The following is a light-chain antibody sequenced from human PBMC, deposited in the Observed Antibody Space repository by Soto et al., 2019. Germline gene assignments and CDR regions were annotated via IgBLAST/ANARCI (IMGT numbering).Light chain of an antibody. CDR1: SVHSSYT. V-gene: IGLV4-69*01. CDR2: LNSDGSH. CDR3: QTWGTGYVV. J-gene: IGLJ2*01. Sequence: QPVLTQPPSASAFLGASVKLTCTLTSVHSSYTIAWHQQRPEKGPRYLMRLNSDGSHSKGDGIPDRFSGSSSGAERYLTISSLQSEDEADYYCQTWGTGYVVFGGGTKLTV.